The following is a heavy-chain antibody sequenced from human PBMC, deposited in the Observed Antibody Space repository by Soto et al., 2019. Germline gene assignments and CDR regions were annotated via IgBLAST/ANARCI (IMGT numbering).Heavy chain of an antibody. V-gene: IGHV3-73*01. J-gene: IGHJ4*02. CDR1: GFTFSGSA. CDR3: TRLYCGGQCDFDS. CDR2: IRDKANSYAT. Sequence: HPGGSLRLSCAASGFTFSGSAMHWVRQASGKGLEWVGRIRDKANSYATAYTASVKGRFTISRDDSKNTAYLQMNSLKTEDTAVYYCTRLYCGGQCDFDSWGRGYLVTVSS. D-gene: IGHD2-21*01.